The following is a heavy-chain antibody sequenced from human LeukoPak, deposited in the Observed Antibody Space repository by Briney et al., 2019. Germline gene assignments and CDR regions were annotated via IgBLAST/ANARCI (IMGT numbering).Heavy chain of an antibody. CDR2: VHHTGRT. V-gene: IGHV4-4*02. J-gene: IGHJ4*02. CDR1: GGSISDSFEHY. CDR3: ASGGYSFGFLDY. D-gene: IGHD5-18*01. Sequence: SETLSLACVVSGGSISDSFEHYWCWVRQPPGEGFERIAEVHHTGRTIYSPSFAGRVAISADTSKNQVSLKLTSVTAADTAVYYCASGGYSFGFLDYWGQGSLVTVSS.